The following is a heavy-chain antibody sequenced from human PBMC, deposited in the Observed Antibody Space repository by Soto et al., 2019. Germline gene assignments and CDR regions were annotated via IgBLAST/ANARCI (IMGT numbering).Heavy chain of an antibody. CDR2: VSYEGTTK. Sequence: QVQLVESGGDVVQPGESLRLSCVASGFTFRWFAMLWVRQAPGKGLEWVAAVSYEGTTKTYSDDVKGRFTISRENSRNTVYLQLANLSREDTAMYYCAKDDREAVAAAVHFYGMDVWGQGTSVTVSS. D-gene: IGHD6-19*01. V-gene: IGHV3-30*18. J-gene: IGHJ6*02. CDR3: AKDDREAVAAAVHFYGMDV. CDR1: GFTFRWFA.